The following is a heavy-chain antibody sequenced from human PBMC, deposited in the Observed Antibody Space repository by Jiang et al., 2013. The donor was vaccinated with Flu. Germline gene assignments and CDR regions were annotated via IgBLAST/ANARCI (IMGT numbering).Heavy chain of an antibody. CDR1: GGSFSGYY. CDR3: ARGRFDNWNYVWFDP. J-gene: IGHJ5*02. D-gene: IGHD1-7*01. CDR2: INHSGST. Sequence: SLTCAVYGGSFSGYYWSWIRQPPGKGLEWIGEINHSGSTNYNPSLKSRVTISVDTSKNQFSLKLSSVTAADTALYYCARGRFDNWNYVWFDPWGQGTLVTVSS. V-gene: IGHV4-34*01.